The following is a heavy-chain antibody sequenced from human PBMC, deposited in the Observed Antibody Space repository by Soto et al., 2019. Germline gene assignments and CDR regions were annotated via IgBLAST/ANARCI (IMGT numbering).Heavy chain of an antibody. CDR3: AREQSVVPGYYYYGMDV. D-gene: IGHD2-2*01. CDR1: GFTFSSYS. J-gene: IGHJ6*02. CDR2: ISSSSSYI. Sequence: GSLRLSCAASGFTFSSYSMNWVRQAPGKGLEWVSCISSSSSYIYYADSVKGRFTISRDDAKNSLYLQMNSLRAEDTAVYYCAREQSVVPGYYYYGMDVWGQGTTVTVSS. V-gene: IGHV3-21*01.